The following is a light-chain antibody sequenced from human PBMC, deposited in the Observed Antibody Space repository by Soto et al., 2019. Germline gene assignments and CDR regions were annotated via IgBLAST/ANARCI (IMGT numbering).Light chain of an antibody. V-gene: IGKV3-20*01. J-gene: IGKJ1*01. CDR1: QSVGHMF. Sequence: EIVLTQSPDTLSLSPGDRATLSCRASQSVGHMFLAWFQQKPGQAPRLLIFDAYRRATGIPDRFSGSGSGTNFALTISRLEPEDFALYYCHQYASSFGKSGQGPKVHI. CDR2: DAY. CDR3: HQYASSFGK.